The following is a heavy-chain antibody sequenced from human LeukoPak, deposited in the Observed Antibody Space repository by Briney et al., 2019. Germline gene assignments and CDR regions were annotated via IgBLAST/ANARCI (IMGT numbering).Heavy chain of an antibody. D-gene: IGHD6-13*01. J-gene: IGHJ4*02. CDR1: GFTFSSYE. CDR3: ARGESSWTFDY. V-gene: IGHV3-48*03. CDR2: ITSSSGTI. Sequence: PGGSLRLSCAASGFTFSSYEMNWVRQAPGKGVEGVSYITSSSGTIYYADSVRGRFTISRDNAKNSLYLKMNSLGADDTAVYYCARGESSWTFDYWGQGTLVTVSS.